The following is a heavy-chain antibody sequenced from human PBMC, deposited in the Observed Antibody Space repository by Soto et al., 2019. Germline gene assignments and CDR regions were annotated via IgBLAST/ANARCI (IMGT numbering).Heavy chain of an antibody. CDR1: GGSISSYY. J-gene: IGHJ5*02. V-gene: IGHV4-59*01. CDR3: ARDLAAAGRGLDP. CDR2: IYYSGST. Sequence: SETLSLTCTVSGGSISSYYWSWIRQPPGKGLEWIGYIYYSGSTNYNPSLKSRVTISVDTSKNQFSLKLSSVTTADTAVYYCARDLAAAGRGLDPWGQGTLVTVSS. D-gene: IGHD6-13*01.